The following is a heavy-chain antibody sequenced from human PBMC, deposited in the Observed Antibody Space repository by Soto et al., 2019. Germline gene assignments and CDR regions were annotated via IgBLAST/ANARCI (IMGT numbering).Heavy chain of an antibody. Sequence: GGSLRLSCTASGFTFGDYAMSWVRQAPGKGLEWVGFIRSKAYGGTTEYAASVKGRFTISRDDSKSIAYLQVNSLKTEDTAVYYCRGYFDWLLWNYYYGMDVWGQGTTVTVSS. CDR3: RGYFDWLLWNYYYGMDV. D-gene: IGHD3-9*01. V-gene: IGHV3-49*04. CDR2: IRSKAYGGTT. J-gene: IGHJ6*02. CDR1: GFTFGDYA.